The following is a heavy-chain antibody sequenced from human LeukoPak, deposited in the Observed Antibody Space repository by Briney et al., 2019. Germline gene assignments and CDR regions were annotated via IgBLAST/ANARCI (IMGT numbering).Heavy chain of an antibody. CDR1: GYTFTSYG. V-gene: IGHV1-69*13. Sequence: ASVKVSCTASGYTFTSYGISWVRQAPGQGLEWMGGIIPIFGTANYAQKFQGRVTITADESTSTAYMELSSLRSEDTAVYYCARDSPGIAALYYWGQGTLVTVSS. CDR3: ARDSPGIAALYY. CDR2: IIPIFGTA. D-gene: IGHD6-13*01. J-gene: IGHJ4*02.